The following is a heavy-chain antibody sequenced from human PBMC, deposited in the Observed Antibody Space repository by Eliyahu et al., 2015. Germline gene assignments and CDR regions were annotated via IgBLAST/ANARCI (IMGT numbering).Heavy chain of an antibody. J-gene: IGHJ5*02. D-gene: IGHD3-16*01. V-gene: IGHV2-5*02. CDR2: IYWDDDK. CDR1: GFSLSTSGVG. Sequence: QITLKESGPTLVKPTQTLTLTCTFSGFSLSTSGVGVGWIRQPPGKALEWLALIYWDDDKRYSPSLKSRLTITKDTSKNQVVLTMTNMDPVDTATYYCAHRGPGGWFDPWGQGTLVTVSS. CDR3: AHRGPGGWFDP.